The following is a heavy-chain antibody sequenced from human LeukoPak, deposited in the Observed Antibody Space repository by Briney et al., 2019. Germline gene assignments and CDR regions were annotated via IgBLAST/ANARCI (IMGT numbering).Heavy chain of an antibody. CDR2: ISGSADTT. J-gene: IGHJ6*03. CDR1: GFTFSSYA. CDR3: ARTPNSFWSGYYTWDYYYYYMDV. Sequence: PGGSLRLSCAASGFTFSSYAMNWVRQAPGKGLEWVSIISGSADTTYYADSVKGRFTISRDNSKSTLYLQMNSLRAEDTAVYYCARTPNSFWSGYYTWDYYYYYMDVWGKGTTVTVSS. D-gene: IGHD3-3*01. V-gene: IGHV3-23*01.